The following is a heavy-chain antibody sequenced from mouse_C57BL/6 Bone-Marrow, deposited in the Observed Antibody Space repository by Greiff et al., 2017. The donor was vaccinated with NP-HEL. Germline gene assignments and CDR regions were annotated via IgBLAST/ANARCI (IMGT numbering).Heavy chain of an antibody. CDR1: GYTFTSYW. CDR3: AREDYYGSSYEDY. Sequence: VKLQQPGAELVKPGASVKMSCKASGYTFTSYWITWVKQRPGQGLEWIGDIYPGSGSTNYNEKFKSKATLTVDTSSSTAYMQLSSLTSEDSAVYYCAREDYYGSSYEDYWGQGTTLTVSS. D-gene: IGHD1-1*01. CDR2: IYPGSGST. V-gene: IGHV1-55*01. J-gene: IGHJ2*01.